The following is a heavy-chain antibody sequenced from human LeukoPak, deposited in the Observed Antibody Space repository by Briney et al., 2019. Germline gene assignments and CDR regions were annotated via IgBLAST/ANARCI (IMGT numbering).Heavy chain of an antibody. J-gene: IGHJ3*02. CDR2: ISGSGGST. Sequence: GGSLRLSCAASGFTFSSYAMSWVRQAPGKGLEWVSAISGSGGSTYYADSVKGRFTISRDNSRNTLFLQMNSLRAEDTAIYFCAKYNTAGSYYGDAFDIWGLGTAVTVSS. D-gene: IGHD1-26*01. CDR3: AKYNTAGSYYGDAFDI. V-gene: IGHV3-23*01. CDR1: GFTFSSYA.